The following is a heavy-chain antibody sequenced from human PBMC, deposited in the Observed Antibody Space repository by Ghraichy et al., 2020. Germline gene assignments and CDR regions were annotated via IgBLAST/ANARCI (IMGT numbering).Heavy chain of an antibody. J-gene: IGHJ4*02. V-gene: IGHV3-23*01. CDR2: ISGSGGST. CDR3: AKDWGAVAGFKGYYFDY. D-gene: IGHD6-19*01. Sequence: GGSLRLSCAASGFTFSSYAMSWVRQAPGKGLEWVSAISGSGGSTYYADSVKGRFTISRDNSKNTLYLQMNSLRAEDTAVYYCAKDWGAVAGFKGYYFDYWGQGTLVTVSS. CDR1: GFTFSSYA.